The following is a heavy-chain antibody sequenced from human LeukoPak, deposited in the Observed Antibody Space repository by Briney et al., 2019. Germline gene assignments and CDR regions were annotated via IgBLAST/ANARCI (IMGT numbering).Heavy chain of an antibody. D-gene: IGHD3-10*01. Sequence: PGGSLRLSCAASGFTFSSYAMHWVRQAPGKGLEWVAVISYDGSNKYYADSVKGRFTISRDNAKNSLYLQMNSLRAEDTAVYYCSRGGSSFYGSGSYYNIDWGQGTLVTVSS. CDR3: SRGGSSFYGSGSYYNID. J-gene: IGHJ4*02. CDR2: ISYDGSNK. CDR1: GFTFSSYA. V-gene: IGHV3-30-3*01.